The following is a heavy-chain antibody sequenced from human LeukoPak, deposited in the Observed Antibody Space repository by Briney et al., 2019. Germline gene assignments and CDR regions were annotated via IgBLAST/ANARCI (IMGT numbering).Heavy chain of an antibody. CDR1: GGSISSGDYY. D-gene: IGHD4-17*01. Sequence: NTSETLSLTCTVSGGSISSGDYYWSWIRQPPGKGLEWIGYIYYSGSTYYNPSLKSRVTISVDTSKNQFSLKLSPVTAADTAVYYCARATVTTPEDAFDIWGQGTMVTVSS. J-gene: IGHJ3*02. CDR2: IYYSGST. V-gene: IGHV4-30-4*01. CDR3: ARATVTTPEDAFDI.